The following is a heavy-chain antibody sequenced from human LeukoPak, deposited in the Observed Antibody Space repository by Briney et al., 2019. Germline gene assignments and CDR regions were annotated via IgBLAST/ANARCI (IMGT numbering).Heavy chain of an antibody. CDR1: GYTFTGYY. J-gene: IGHJ4*02. V-gene: IGHV1-2*02. Sequence: ASVKVSCKASGYTFTGYYIHWVRQAPGQGLEWMGWINPNSGGTNYAQKFQGRVTMTRDTSISTAYMEVTRLRSDDSAVYYCARRPAEIVYGDYVWYFDYWGQGTLVTVSS. D-gene: IGHD4-17*01. CDR3: ARRPAEIVYGDYVWYFDY. CDR2: INPNSGGT.